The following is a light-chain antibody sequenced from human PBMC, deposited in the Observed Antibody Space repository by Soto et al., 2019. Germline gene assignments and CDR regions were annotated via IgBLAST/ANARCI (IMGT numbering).Light chain of an antibody. CDR2: LGS. Sequence: EIVLTQSPLSLAVTPGEAAPISCRSSQSLLHTNEYISLDWYLQKPGQSPQLLIYLGSNRASGVPDRFSGSGSGTDFTLRISRVEAEDVGVYYCMQALQTPSITFFGQGTRLEIK. V-gene: IGKV2-28*01. J-gene: IGKJ5*01. CDR1: QSLLHTNEYIS. CDR3: MQALQTPSITF.